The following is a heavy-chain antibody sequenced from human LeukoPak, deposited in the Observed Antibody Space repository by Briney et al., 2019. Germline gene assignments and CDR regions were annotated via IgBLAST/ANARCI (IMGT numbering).Heavy chain of an antibody. Sequence: PGGSLRLSCAASGFTFSSYGMHWVRQAPGKGLEWVAVISYDGSNKYYADSVKGRFTISRDTSKNTLYLQMNSLRAEDTAVYYCAKDLSGSQEGWGQGTLVTVSS. CDR3: AKDLSGSQEG. CDR2: ISYDGSNK. V-gene: IGHV3-30*18. CDR1: GFTFSSYG. J-gene: IGHJ4*02. D-gene: IGHD1-26*01.